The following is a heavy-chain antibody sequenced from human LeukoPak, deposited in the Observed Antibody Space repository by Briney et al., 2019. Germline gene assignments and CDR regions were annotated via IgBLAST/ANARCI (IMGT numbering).Heavy chain of an antibody. CDR1: GFTFDDYA. CDR2: ISWNSGSI. V-gene: IGHV3-9*01. CDR3: AERNLVQNYFDY. Sequence: SGGSLRLSCAASGFTFDDYAMHWVRQAPGKGLEWVSGISWNSGSIGYADSVKGRFTISRDNAKNSLYLQMNSLRAEDTALYYCAERNLVQNYFDYWGQGTLVTVSS. D-gene: IGHD2-8*02. J-gene: IGHJ4*02.